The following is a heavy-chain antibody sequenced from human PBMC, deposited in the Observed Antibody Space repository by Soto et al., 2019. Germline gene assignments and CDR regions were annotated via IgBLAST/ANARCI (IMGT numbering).Heavy chain of an antibody. D-gene: IGHD3-22*01. Sequence: GGSVKVSFKASGYPFTAYYMHLLRQAPGQGVEWIGWINPNSGGTKYAQKFQGRVTMTNDTSISTAYMELSRLGSDDTAVYYCARGDFDSSANYYAGWFDPWGQGTMVTVSS. J-gene: IGHJ5*02. CDR2: INPNSGGT. CDR1: GYPFTAYY. V-gene: IGHV1-2*02. CDR3: ARGDFDSSANYYAGWFDP.